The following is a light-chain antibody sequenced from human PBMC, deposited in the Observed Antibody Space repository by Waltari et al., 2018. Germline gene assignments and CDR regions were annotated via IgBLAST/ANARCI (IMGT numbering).Light chain of an antibody. CDR3: QSYDSSLSALL. J-gene: IGLJ2*01. Sequence: QSVLTQPPSVSGAPGQTVTISCTGSSSNLGAGYDVPWYRQLPGTAPKLLIYGDINRPSGVPDRFSGSKSGTSASLAITGLQAEDEADYYCQSYDSSLSALLFGGGTKLTVL. CDR2: GDI. CDR1: SSNLGAGYD. V-gene: IGLV1-40*01.